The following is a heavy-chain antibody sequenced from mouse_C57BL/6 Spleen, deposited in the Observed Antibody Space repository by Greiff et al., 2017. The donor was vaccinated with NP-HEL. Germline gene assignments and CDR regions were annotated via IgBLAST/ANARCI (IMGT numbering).Heavy chain of an antibody. D-gene: IGHD1-1*01. CDR1: GYSITSGYY. CDR2: ISYDGSN. Sequence: ESGPGLVKPSQSLSLTCSVTGYSITSGYYWNWIRQFPGNKLEWMGYISYDGSNNYNPSLKNRISITRDTSKNQFFLKLNSVTTEDTATYYCAGDTGLPFAYWGQGTLVTVSA. CDR3: AGDTGLPFAY. J-gene: IGHJ3*01. V-gene: IGHV3-6*01.